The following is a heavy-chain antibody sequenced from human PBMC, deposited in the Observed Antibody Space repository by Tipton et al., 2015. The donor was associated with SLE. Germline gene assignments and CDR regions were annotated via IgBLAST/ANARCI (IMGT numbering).Heavy chain of an antibody. CDR3: ARAQLGAFDI. J-gene: IGHJ3*02. D-gene: IGHD1-1*01. CDR2: IYSDGSST. Sequence: SLRLSCEASGFTFSTYWMHWVRQGPGKGLVWVSRIYSDGSSTKYADSVKGRFTISRDNAKNTLYLQMNSLRAEDTAVYYCARAQLGAFDIWGQGTMVTVSS. V-gene: IGHV3-74*03. CDR1: GFTFSTYW.